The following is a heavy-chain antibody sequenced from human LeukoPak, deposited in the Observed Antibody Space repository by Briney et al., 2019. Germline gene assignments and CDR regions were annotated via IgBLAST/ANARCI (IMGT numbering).Heavy chain of an antibody. Sequence: PSQTLSLTCAVSGGSISSGGYSWSWIRQPPGKGLEWIGYIYHSGSTYYNPSLKSRVTISVDRSKNQFSLKLSSVTAADTAAYYCARVGREGYFDYWGQGTLVTVSS. V-gene: IGHV4-30-2*01. CDR2: IYHSGST. D-gene: IGHD1-26*01. CDR3: ARVGREGYFDY. CDR1: GGSISSGGYS. J-gene: IGHJ4*02.